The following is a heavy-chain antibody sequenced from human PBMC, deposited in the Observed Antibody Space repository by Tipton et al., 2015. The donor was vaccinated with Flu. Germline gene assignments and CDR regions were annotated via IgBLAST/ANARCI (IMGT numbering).Heavy chain of an antibody. V-gene: IGHV4-4*07. CDR3: ARGSYGELLYFDY. Sequence: TLSLTCTVSGGSLSSYFWSWIRQPAGKGLEWIGRIYPSGNTNHNPSLQSRVTISLDTSKKHFSLNLSSVIAADTAMYYCARGSYGELLYFDYWGRGTLGIVSS. CDR2: IYPSGNT. D-gene: IGHD1-26*01. J-gene: IGHJ4*02. CDR1: GGSLSSYF.